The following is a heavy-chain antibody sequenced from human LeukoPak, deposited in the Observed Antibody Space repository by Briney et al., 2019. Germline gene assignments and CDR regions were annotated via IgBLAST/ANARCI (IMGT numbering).Heavy chain of an antibody. CDR2: IIPIFGTA. D-gene: IGHD3-22*01. CDR3: ASSGDSSGYYYVSY. Sequence: RGASVKVSCKASGGTFSNYAVSWVRQAPGQGLEWMGGIIPIFGTANYAQKFQGRVTITTGESTSTAYMELSSLRSEDTAVYYCASSGDSSGYYYVSYWGQGTLVTVSS. V-gene: IGHV1-69*05. CDR1: GGTFSNYA. J-gene: IGHJ4*02.